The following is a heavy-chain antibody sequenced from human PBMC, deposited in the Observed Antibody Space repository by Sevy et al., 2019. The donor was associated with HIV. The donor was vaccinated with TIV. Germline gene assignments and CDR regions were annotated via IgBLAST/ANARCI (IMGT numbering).Heavy chain of an antibody. V-gene: IGHV3-11*01. Sequence: GGSLRLSCAASEISFSDYYMSWIRQTPGKGLEWISYISSGGSIIYYADSVKGRFTNSRDNAKNSLYLQMNSLRAEDTAVYYCTRVRYNYGSYYFDYWGQGTLVTVSS. D-gene: IGHD1-1*01. J-gene: IGHJ4*02. CDR1: EISFSDYY. CDR2: ISSGGSII. CDR3: TRVRYNYGSYYFDY.